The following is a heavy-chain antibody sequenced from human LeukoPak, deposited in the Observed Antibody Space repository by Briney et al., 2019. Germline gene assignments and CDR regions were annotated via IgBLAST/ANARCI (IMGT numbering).Heavy chain of an antibody. Sequence: SETLSLTCTVSGGSISSGSYYWSWIRQPAGKGLEWIRSIYHSGSTYYNPSLKSRVTISVDTSKNQFSLKLSSVTAADTAVYYCARIGYSYGPIYYYYMDVWGKGTTVTASS. CDR1: GGSISSGSYY. V-gene: IGHV4-39*07. J-gene: IGHJ6*03. CDR3: ARIGYSYGPIYYYYMDV. CDR2: IYHSGST. D-gene: IGHD5-18*01.